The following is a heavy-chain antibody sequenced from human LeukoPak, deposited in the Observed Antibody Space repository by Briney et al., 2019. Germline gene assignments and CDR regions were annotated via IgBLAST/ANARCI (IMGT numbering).Heavy chain of an antibody. CDR1: GYTLTSYY. J-gene: IGHJ4*02. V-gene: IGHV1-46*01. CDR3: ARDNGDYVDY. CDR2: INHSGGST. D-gene: IGHD4-17*01. Sequence: ASVKDSCKASGYTLTSYYMHWVRQAPGQGLEWMGIINHSGGSTSYAQKFQGRVTMTRDTSTSTAYMELRSLRSDDTAVYYCARDNGDYVDYWGQGTLVTVSS.